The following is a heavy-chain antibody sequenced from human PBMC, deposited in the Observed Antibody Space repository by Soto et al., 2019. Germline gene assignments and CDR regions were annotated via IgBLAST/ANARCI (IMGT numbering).Heavy chain of an antibody. J-gene: IGHJ4*02. CDR3: ARAVGPFDY. CDR1: GFTFSTYG. Sequence: QVQLVESGGGVVQPGRSLRLSCAASGFTFSTYGMHWVRQAPGTGLEWVAVIWYDGSHKDYADSVKGRFTISRDNSKNTLYLQMNSLRVEDTAVLYCARAVGPFDYWGQGTLVAVSS. V-gene: IGHV3-33*01. CDR2: IWYDGSHK. D-gene: IGHD1-26*01.